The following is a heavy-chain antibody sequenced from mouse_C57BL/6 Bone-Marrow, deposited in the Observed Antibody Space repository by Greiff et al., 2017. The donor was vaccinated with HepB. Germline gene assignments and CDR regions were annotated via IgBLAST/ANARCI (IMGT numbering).Heavy chain of an antibody. V-gene: IGHV1-81*01. CDR3: ARGGLRQNFDD. Sequence: VQLQESGAELARPGASVKLSCKASGYTFTSYGISWVKQRTGQGLEWIGEIYPRSGNTYYNEKFKGKATLTADKSSSTAYMELRSLTSEDSAVYFCARGGLRQNFDDWGQGTTLTVSS. CDR1: GYTFTSYG. CDR2: IYPRSGNT. J-gene: IGHJ2*01. D-gene: IGHD2-4*01.